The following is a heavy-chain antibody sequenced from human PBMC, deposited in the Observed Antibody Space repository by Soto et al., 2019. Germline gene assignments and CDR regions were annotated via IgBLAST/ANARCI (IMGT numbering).Heavy chain of an antibody. CDR2: IYHSGNT. Sequence: PSETLSLSCAVSGVSISSGGYFWSWIRQPPGKGLEWIGYIYHSGNTYYNPSLKSRVSISVDRSKNQFSLKLSSVTAADTAVYYCARVWGPYCGGDCNPPTPIWFDPWGRETLVTVPS. V-gene: IGHV4-30-2*01. CDR1: GVSISSGGYF. J-gene: IGHJ5*02. D-gene: IGHD2-21*02. CDR3: ARVWGPYCGGDCNPPTPIWFDP.